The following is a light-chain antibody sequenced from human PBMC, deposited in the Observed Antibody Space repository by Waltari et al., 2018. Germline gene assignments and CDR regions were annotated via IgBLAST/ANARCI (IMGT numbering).Light chain of an antibody. CDR1: QAVTADY. CDR2: RAS. Sequence: EIVLTQSPDTLSLSPGETATLSCRASQAVTADYLAWYQQKPGQAPRHLIYRASSRATAIPDRFSGSGSGTDFTLTISRLEPEDFAVYYCQQYGSSLRTFGQGPKVEI. J-gene: IGKJ1*01. CDR3: QQYGSSLRT. V-gene: IGKV3-20*01.